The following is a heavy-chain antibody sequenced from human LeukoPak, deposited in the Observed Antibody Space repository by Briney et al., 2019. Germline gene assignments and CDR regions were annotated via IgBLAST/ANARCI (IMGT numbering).Heavy chain of an antibody. D-gene: IGHD6-13*01. J-gene: IGHJ4*02. CDR2: IYYSGST. CDR1: GDSISSGYY. CDR3: ARDSLIAAGGY. V-gene: IGHV4-30-4*08. Sequence: SETLSLTCTVSGDSISSGYYWSWIRQPPGKGLEWIGYIYYSGSTYYNPSLKSRVTISVDTSKNQFSLKLSSVTAADTAVYYCARDSLIAAGGYWGQGTLVTVSS.